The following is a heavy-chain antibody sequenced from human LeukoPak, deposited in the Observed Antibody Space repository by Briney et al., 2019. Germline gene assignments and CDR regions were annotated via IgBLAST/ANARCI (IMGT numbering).Heavy chain of an antibody. J-gene: IGHJ4*02. D-gene: IGHD5-18*01. V-gene: IGHV4-39*07. CDR1: GGSISSSSYY. CDR2: INHSGST. CDR3: ARASGGTWIQLWLRY. Sequence: SETLSLTCTVSGGSISSSSYYWGWIRQPPGKGLEWIGEINHSGSTNYNPSLKSRVTISVDTSKNQFSLKLSSVTAADTAVYYCARASGGTWIQLWLRYWGQGTLVTVSS.